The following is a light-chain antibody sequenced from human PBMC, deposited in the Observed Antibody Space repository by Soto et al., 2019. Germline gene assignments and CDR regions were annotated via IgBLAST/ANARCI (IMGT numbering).Light chain of an antibody. J-gene: IGKJ1*01. V-gene: IGKV3-20*01. CDR3: QQYGSSGT. CDR1: QSVSNNY. CDR2: GAS. Sequence: EIVMTKSQDTLSVSPGERATLSFRASQSVSNNYLAWYQQKPGQAPRLLIYGASNRATGIPDRFSGSGSGTDFTLTISRLEPEDFAVYYCQQYGSSGTFGQGTKVDIK.